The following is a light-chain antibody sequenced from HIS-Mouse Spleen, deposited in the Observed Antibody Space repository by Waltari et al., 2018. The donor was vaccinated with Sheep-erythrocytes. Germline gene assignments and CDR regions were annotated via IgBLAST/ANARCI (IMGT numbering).Light chain of an antibody. J-gene: IGLJ3*02. V-gene: IGLV2-8*01. Sequence: QSALTQPPSASGSPGQSVPIPCTGTSSDVGGLNYVSWSQQHPGKAPKLMIYEVSKRPSGVPDRFSGSKSGNTASLTVSGLQAEDEADYYCSSYAGSNNWVFGGGTKLTVL. CDR1: SSDVGGLNY. CDR3: SSYAGSNNWV. CDR2: EVS.